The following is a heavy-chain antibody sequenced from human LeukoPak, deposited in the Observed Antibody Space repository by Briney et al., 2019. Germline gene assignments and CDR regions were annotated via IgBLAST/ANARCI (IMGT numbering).Heavy chain of an antibody. CDR2: IDRDGSRI. V-gene: IGHV3-74*01. CDR1: GFTFSSYW. CDR3: VRGNDYGGPHY. Sequence: GGSLRLSCAVSGFTFSSYWMHWVRQAPGKGLVWVSRIDRDGSRINYADSVKGRFTISRDNGKNTLFLQMNSLRAEDAAAYYCVRGNDYGGPHYWGQGTLVTVSS. J-gene: IGHJ4*02. D-gene: IGHD4-23*01.